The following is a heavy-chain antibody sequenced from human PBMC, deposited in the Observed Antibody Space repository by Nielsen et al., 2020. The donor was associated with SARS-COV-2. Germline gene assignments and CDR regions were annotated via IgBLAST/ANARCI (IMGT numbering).Heavy chain of an antibody. CDR1: GFTVSSNY. CDR2: IYSGGST. V-gene: IGHV3-53*01. J-gene: IGHJ6*02. D-gene: IGHD6-13*01. CDR3: ARERVIAAAGYYYYYYGMDV. Sequence: GGSLRLSCAASGFTVSSNYMSWVRQAPGKGLEWVSVIYSGGSTYYADSVKSRFTISRDNSKNTLYLQMNSLRAEDTAVYYCARERVIAAAGYYYYYYGMDVWGQGTTVTVSS.